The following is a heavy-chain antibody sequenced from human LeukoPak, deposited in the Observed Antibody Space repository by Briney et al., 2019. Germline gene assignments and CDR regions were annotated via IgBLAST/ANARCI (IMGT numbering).Heavy chain of an antibody. CDR3: AKDYAGDTYYFDY. V-gene: IGHV3-23*01. CDR1: GLTFSSYA. CDR2: ISGSGGST. J-gene: IGHJ4*02. Sequence: SGGSLRLSCAASGLTFSSYAMSWVRQAPGKGLEWVSAISGSGGSTYYADSVKGRFTISRDNSKNTLYLQMNSLRAEDTAVYYCAKDYAGDTYYFDYWGQGTLVTVSS. D-gene: IGHD3-16*01.